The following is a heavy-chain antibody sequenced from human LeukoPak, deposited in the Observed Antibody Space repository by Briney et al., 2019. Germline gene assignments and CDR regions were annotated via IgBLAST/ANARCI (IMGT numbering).Heavy chain of an antibody. D-gene: IGHD3-3*01. CDR2: ISNSGST. Sequence: SETLSLTCTVSGGSISSHYWTWIRQSPVKGLEWIGDISNSGSTSYNPSLKSRVTISIDTSKNQFSLNLTSVTAADTAVYYCARDIKPYGMDVWGQGTTVTVSS. CDR3: ARDIKPYGMDV. J-gene: IGHJ6*02. V-gene: IGHV4-4*08. CDR1: GGSISSHY.